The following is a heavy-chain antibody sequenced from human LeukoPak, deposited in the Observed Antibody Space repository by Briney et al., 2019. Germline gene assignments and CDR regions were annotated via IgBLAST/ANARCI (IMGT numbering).Heavy chain of an antibody. CDR3: ARGPDRGYSYGSVDY. D-gene: IGHD5-18*01. V-gene: IGHV4-34*01. J-gene: IGHJ4*02. CDR1: GGSFSGYY. Sequence: PSETLSLTCAVYGGSFSGYYWSWIRQPPVKGLEWIGEINHSGSTNYNPSLKSRVTISVDTSKNQFSLKLSSVTAADTAVYYCARGPDRGYSYGSVDYWGQGTLVTVSS. CDR2: INHSGST.